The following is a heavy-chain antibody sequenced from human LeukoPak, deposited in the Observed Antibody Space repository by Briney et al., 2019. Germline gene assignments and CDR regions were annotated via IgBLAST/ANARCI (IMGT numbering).Heavy chain of an antibody. V-gene: IGHV1-69*05. CDR2: IIPIFGTA. D-gene: IGHD3-22*01. CDR3: ARDFGSSGYHFFDY. CDR1: GGTFSSYA. J-gene: IGHJ4*02. Sequence: ASVKVSCKASGGTFSSYAISWVRQAPGQGLEWMGGIIPIFGTANYAQKLQGRVTITTDESTSTAYMELSSLRSEDTAVYYCARDFGSSGYHFFDYWGQGTLVTVSS.